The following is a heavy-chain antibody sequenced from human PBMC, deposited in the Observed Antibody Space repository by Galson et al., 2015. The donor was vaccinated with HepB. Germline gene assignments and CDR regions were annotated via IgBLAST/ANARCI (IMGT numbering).Heavy chain of an antibody. Sequence: SLRLSCAASGFTFSNYDMHWVRQAPGKGLEWVAVISNDGSNKYYADSVKGRFTISRDNSKNTLYLQMSSLRAEDTAVYYCAKLRGAGWELDDYWGQGTLVTVSS. CDR1: GFTFSNYD. CDR3: AKLRGAGWELDDY. V-gene: IGHV3-30*18. D-gene: IGHD1-26*01. J-gene: IGHJ4*02. CDR2: ISNDGSNK.